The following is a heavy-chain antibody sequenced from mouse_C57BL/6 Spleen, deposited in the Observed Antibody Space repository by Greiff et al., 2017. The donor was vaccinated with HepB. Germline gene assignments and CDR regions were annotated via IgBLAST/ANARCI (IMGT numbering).Heavy chain of an antibody. CDR1: GYTFTSYW. J-gene: IGHJ2*01. V-gene: IGHV1-64*01. CDR2: IPPNSGST. Sequence: VQLQQPGAELVKPGASVKLSCKASGYTFTSYWMHWVKQRPGKGLEWIGMIPPNSGSTNYNEKFKSKSTLTVDKTSSTAYMQLSSLTSEDAAVYYCARSYDYHFDYWGQGTTLTVSS. CDR3: ARSYDYHFDY. D-gene: IGHD2-4*01.